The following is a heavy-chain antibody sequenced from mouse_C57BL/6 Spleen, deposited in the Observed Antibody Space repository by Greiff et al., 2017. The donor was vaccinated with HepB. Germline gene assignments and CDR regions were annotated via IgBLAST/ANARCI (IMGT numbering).Heavy chain of an antibody. D-gene: IGHD2-2*01. CDR3: ARHGYDGAYYFDY. J-gene: IGHJ2*01. CDR1: GFTFSSYA. Sequence: EVHLVESGGGLVKPGGSLKLSCAASGFTFSSYAMSWVRQTPEKRLEWVATISDGGSYTYYPDNVKGRFTISRDNAKNNLYLQMSHLKSEDTAMYYCARHGYDGAYYFDYWGQGTTLTVSS. CDR2: ISDGGSYT. V-gene: IGHV5-4*01.